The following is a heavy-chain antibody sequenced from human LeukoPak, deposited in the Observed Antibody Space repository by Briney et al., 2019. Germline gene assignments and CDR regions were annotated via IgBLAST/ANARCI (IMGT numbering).Heavy chain of an antibody. CDR2: ISTSSSTI. CDR3: ARETPTVTTFYYYMDV. CDR1: GFTFSIYS. Sequence: HPGGSLRLSCAASGFTFSIYSMNWVRQAPGKGLEWVSYISTSSSTINYADSVKGRFTISRDNAKNSVYLQMNSLRAEDTAVYYCARETPTVTTFYYYMDVWGKGTTVTVSS. J-gene: IGHJ6*03. D-gene: IGHD4-17*01. V-gene: IGHV3-48*01.